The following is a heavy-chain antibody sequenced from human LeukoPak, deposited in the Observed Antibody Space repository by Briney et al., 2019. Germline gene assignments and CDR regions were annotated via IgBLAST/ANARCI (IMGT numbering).Heavy chain of an antibody. Sequence: PGGSLRLSCAASGFTVSSNYMSWVRQAPGKGLEWVSVIYSGGSTYYADSVKGRFTTSRDNSKSTLYLQMNSLRAEDTAVYYCARDIGSGWYDYWGQGTLVTVSS. V-gene: IGHV3-53*01. J-gene: IGHJ4*02. CDR2: IYSGGST. CDR3: ARDIGSGWYDY. D-gene: IGHD6-19*01. CDR1: GFTVSSNY.